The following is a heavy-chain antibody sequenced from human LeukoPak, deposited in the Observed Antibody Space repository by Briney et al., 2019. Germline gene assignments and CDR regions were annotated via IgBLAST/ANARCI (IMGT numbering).Heavy chain of an antibody. CDR2: IKEDGSEK. CDR3: VRDQLDSSGRRPDY. CDR1: GFTFSSYW. J-gene: IGHJ4*02. Sequence: PGGSLRLSCAASGFTFSSYWMSWVRQAPGKGLEWVANIKEDGSEKYYVDSVKGRFTISKDNAKNSLYLQMNSLRAEDTAVYYCVRDQLDSSGRRPDYWGQGTLVTVSS. D-gene: IGHD3-22*01. V-gene: IGHV3-7*01.